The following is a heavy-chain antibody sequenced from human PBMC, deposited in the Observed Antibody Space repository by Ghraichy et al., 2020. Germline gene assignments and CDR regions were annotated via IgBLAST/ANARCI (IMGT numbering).Heavy chain of an antibody. V-gene: IGHV1-18*01. D-gene: IGHD7-27*01. J-gene: IGHJ5*02. CDR1: GYNFSRYD. Sequence: ASVKVSCKSSGYNFSRYDISWVRQAPGQGLEWMGWISGYNGNKNYAKKFQGRVTMTTDTSTNTAYLELRSLRSDDTAVYYCARETGLTTWYWFDPWGQGTLVTVSS. CDR2: ISGYNGNK. CDR3: ARETGLTTWYWFDP.